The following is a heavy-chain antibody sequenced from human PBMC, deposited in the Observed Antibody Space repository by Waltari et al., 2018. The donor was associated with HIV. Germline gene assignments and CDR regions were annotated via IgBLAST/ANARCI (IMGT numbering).Heavy chain of an antibody. Sequence: VQLVESGGGSVRPGGALRPSCAASGFTLRTSWMHWFRQAPGKGLVWVSCISSDGSTTNYADSVKGRLTISRDNAKNTLYLQMNSLRAGDTAVYYCARENTMTYYDALDIWGQGTMVTVSS. CDR3: ARENTMTYYDALDI. CDR2: ISSDGSTT. D-gene: IGHD4-17*01. V-gene: IGHV3-74*01. J-gene: IGHJ3*02. CDR1: GFTLRTSW.